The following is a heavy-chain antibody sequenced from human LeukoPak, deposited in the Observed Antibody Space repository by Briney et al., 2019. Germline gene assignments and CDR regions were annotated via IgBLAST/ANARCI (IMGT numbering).Heavy chain of an antibody. D-gene: IGHD3-10*01. V-gene: IGHV3-43*02. CDR1: GFTFHDYA. CDR2: ISGDGGNT. J-gene: IGHJ4*02. CDR3: AKASSGSSSRPIDY. Sequence: GGSLRLSCAASGFTFHDYAMHWVRQAPGKGPEWVSLISGDGGNTYYADSVKGRFTISRDNSKNSLYLQMNSLRTEDTAFYFCAKASSGSSSRPIDYWGQGTLVTVSS.